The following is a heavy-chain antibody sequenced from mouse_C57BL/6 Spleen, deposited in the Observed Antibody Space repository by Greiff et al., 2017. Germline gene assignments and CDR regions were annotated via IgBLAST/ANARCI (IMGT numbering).Heavy chain of an antibody. CDR2: ISYDGSN. CDR1: GYSITSGYY. J-gene: IGHJ3*01. CDR3: AREVIYGSSSWFAY. V-gene: IGHV3-6*01. D-gene: IGHD1-1*01. Sequence: EVKLQESGPGLVKPSQSLSLTCSVTGYSITSGYYWNWIRQFPGNKLEWMGYISYDGSNNYNPSLKNRISITRDTSKNQFFLKLNSVTTEDTATYYCAREVIYGSSSWFAYWGQGTLVTVSA.